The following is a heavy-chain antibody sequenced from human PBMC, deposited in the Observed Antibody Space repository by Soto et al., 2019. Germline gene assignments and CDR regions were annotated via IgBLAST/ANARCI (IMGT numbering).Heavy chain of an antibody. Sequence: GESLKISCKGSGYSFTNYWIGWMRPMPGKGLEWMGLIYPGDSDTRYSPSFQGQVTFSADESTNTAYLQWTSLKASDTAMYYCARRSREDIVVVPTAGDAFNVWGQGTMVTVSS. CDR2: IYPGDSDT. V-gene: IGHV5-51*01. D-gene: IGHD2-2*01. CDR3: ARRSREDIVVVPTAGDAFNV. J-gene: IGHJ3*01. CDR1: GYSFTNYW.